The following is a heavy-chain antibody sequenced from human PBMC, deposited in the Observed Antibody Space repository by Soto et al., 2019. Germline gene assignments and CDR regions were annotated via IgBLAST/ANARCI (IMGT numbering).Heavy chain of an antibody. D-gene: IGHD3-9*01. Sequence: SETLSLTCSVSSDLINSDKYYWGWIRRPPGKGLEWRGRGYYRGNTYYNPSLQTRVTISLDKSKSQFSLKLNFVTAAVSAGYFCARLEGLATISYYFDFWGQGALVTVPS. CDR1: SDLINSDKYY. J-gene: IGHJ4*02. CDR2: GYYRGNT. CDR3: ARLEGLATISYYFDF. V-gene: IGHV4-39*01.